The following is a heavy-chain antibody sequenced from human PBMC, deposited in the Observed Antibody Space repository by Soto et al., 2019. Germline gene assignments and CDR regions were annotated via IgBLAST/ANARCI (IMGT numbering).Heavy chain of an antibody. D-gene: IGHD3-22*01. CDR1: GFTFSSYA. CDR2: ISYDGSNK. Sequence: QVQLVESGGGVVQPGRSLRLSCAASGFTFSSYAMHWVRQAPGKGLEWVAVISYDGSNKYYADSVKGRFTISRDNSKNTLYQQMNSLRAEDTAVYYCARDGVVVIRGYFQHWGQGTLVTVSS. CDR3: ARDGVVVIRGYFQH. V-gene: IGHV3-30-3*01. J-gene: IGHJ1*01.